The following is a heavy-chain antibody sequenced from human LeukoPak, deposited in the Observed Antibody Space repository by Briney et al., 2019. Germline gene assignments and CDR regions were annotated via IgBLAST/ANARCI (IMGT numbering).Heavy chain of an antibody. V-gene: IGHV1-46*01. J-gene: IGHJ3*02. CDR3: ARGGSKLGYAFDI. D-gene: IGHD2-15*01. CDR2: INPSGGST. CDR1: GYSFINYY. Sequence: GASVTVSCKASGYSFINYYMQWVRQAPGQGVEWMGIINPSGGSTSYAQKFQGRVTMTRDTSTSTVYMELSSLRSEDTAVYYCARGGSKLGYAFDIWGQGTMVTVSS.